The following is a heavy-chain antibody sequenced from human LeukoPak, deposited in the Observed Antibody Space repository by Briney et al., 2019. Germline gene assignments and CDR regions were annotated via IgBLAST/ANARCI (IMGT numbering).Heavy chain of an antibody. D-gene: IGHD6-6*01. Sequence: GGSLRLSCAASGFTFSSYSMSWVRQAPGKGLEWVSSISSSSSYIYYADSVKGRFTISRDNAKNSLYLQMNSLRAEDTAVYYCARGGIAARTIGYWGQGTLVTVSS. V-gene: IGHV3-21*01. CDR1: GFTFSSYS. J-gene: IGHJ4*02. CDR2: ISSSSSYI. CDR3: ARGGIAARTIGY.